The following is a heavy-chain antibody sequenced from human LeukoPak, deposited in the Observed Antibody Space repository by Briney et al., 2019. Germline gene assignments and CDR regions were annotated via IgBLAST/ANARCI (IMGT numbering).Heavy chain of an antibody. CDR1: GFTFSSYW. D-gene: IGHD6-19*01. V-gene: IGHV3-74*03. CDR2: INIDGSTT. CDR3: ARVGGPGWYGY. J-gene: IGHJ4*02. Sequence: PGGSLRLSCAASGFTFSSYWMHWVRQAPGKGLVWVSRINIDGSTTTYADSVKGRFTISRDNAKNTLYLQMNSLRAEDTALYYCARVGGPGWYGYWGQGTLVTVSS.